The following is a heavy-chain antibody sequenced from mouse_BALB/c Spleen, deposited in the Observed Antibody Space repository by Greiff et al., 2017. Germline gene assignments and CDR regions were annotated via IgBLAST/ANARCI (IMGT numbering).Heavy chain of an antibody. V-gene: IGHV2-9*02. CDR2: IWAGGST. D-gene: IGHD1-1*01. J-gene: IGHJ4*01. Sequence: VQLQQSGPGLVAPSQSLSITCTVSGFSLTSYGVHWVRQPPGKGLEWLGVIWAGGSTNYNSALMSRLSISKDNSKSQVFLKMNSLQTDDTAMYYCAREREFYGYYAMDYWGQGTSVTVSS. CDR1: GFSLTSYG. CDR3: AREREFYGYYAMDY.